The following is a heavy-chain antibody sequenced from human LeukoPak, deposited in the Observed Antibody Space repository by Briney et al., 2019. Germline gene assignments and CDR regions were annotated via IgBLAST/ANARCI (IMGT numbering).Heavy chain of an antibody. V-gene: IGHV3-21*04. CDR1: GFTFSSYS. J-gene: IGHJ4*02. CDR2: ISSSSSYI. CDR3: AKEGSIAVAGANFDY. Sequence: GGSLRLSCAASGFTFSSYSMNWVRQVPGKGLEWVSSISSSSSYIYYADSVNGRFTISRDNSKNTLYLQMNSLRAEDTAVYYCAKEGSIAVAGANFDYWGQGTLVTVSS. D-gene: IGHD6-19*01.